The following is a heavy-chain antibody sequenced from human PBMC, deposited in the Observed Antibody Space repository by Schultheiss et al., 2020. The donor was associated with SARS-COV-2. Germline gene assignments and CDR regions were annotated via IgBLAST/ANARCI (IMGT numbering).Heavy chain of an antibody. J-gene: IGHJ6*02. CDR3: ASLYDILTGSSGGMDV. Sequence: GGSLRLSCAASGFTFSSYGMHWVRQAPGKGLEWVAVIWYDGSNKYYADSVKGRFTISRDNSKNTQYLQMNSLRAEDTAVYYCASLYDILTGSSGGMDVWGQGTTVTVSS. CDR2: IWYDGSNK. D-gene: IGHD3-9*01. CDR1: GFTFSSYG. V-gene: IGHV3-33*01.